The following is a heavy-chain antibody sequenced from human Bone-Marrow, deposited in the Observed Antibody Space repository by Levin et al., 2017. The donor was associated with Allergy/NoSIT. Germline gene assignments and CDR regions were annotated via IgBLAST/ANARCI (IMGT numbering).Heavy chain of an antibody. D-gene: IGHD5-18*01. V-gene: IGHV4-39*07. Sequence: PSETLSLTCTVSGDSISSSNYYWGWIRQPPGKGLEWIGSVHYGGTTYYNPSLKSRVTMSTDTSKNQFYLKLTSVAAADTAVYFCARDLTAPEYWFDPWGLGTLVIVSS. CDR1: GDSISSSNYY. CDR3: ARDLTAPEYWFDP. CDR2: VHYGGTT. J-gene: IGHJ5*02.